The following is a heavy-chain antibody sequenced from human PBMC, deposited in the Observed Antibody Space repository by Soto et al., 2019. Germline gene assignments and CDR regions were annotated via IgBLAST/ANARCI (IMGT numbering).Heavy chain of an antibody. CDR2: IYWDDDT. V-gene: IGHV2-5*02. Sequence: QITLKESGPTLVKPTQTLTLTCIFSGFSFTADGVGVGWIRQPPGKALEWLALIYWDDDTRYRASLKSRLTITKDSYKNHVVLTMTNMDPVDTATYYCAHAFGVTSWPNDAFDVWGQGTVVTVSS. J-gene: IGHJ3*01. CDR1: GFSFTADGVG. CDR3: AHAFGVTSWPNDAFDV. D-gene: IGHD3-16*01.